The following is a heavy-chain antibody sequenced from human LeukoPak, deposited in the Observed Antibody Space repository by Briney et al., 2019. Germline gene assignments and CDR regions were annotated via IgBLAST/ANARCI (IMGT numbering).Heavy chain of an antibody. CDR1: GFTFSSYS. V-gene: IGHV3-48*02. CDR2: ISSSSSTI. D-gene: IGHD2-15*01. CDR3: ARGLADIVVVVAAIDWVNFDY. Sequence: PGGSLRLSCAASGFTFSSYSMNWVRQAPGKGLEWVSYISSSSSTIYYADSVKGRFTISRDNAKNSLYLQMNSLRDEDTAVYYCARGLADIVVVVAAIDWVNFDYWGQGTLVTVSS. J-gene: IGHJ4*02.